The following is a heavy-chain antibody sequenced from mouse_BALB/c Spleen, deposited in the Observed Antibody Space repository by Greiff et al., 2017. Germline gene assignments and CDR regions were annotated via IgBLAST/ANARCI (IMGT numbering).Heavy chain of an antibody. CDR3: TRVRNYGSLDY. V-gene: IGHV5-6-4*01. Sequence: EVQRVESGGGLVKPGGSLKLSCAASGFTFSSYTMSWVRQTPEKRLEWVATISSGGSYTYYPDSVKGRFTISRDNAKNTLYLQMSSLKSEDTAMYYCTRVRNYGSLDYWGQGTTLTVSS. CDR1: GFTFSSYT. CDR2: ISSGGSYT. D-gene: IGHD1-1*01. J-gene: IGHJ2*01.